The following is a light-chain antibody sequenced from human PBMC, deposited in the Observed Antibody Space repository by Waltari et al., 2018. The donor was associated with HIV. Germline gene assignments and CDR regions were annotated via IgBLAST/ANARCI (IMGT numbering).Light chain of an antibody. CDR3: GAWDDNLDAWV. Sequence: QSVLTQAPSASGTPGQRVTISCSGSFSNIGNNGVSWFQQLTGTAPKLLIYTTSQRPSGVPDRFSGSKSGTSASLSISGLQSDDEADYYCGAWDDNLDAWVFGGGTKLSV. J-gene: IGLJ3*02. CDR1: FSNIGNNG. V-gene: IGLV1-44*01. CDR2: TTS.